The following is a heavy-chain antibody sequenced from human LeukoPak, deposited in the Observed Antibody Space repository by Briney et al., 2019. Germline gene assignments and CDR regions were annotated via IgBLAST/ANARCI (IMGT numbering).Heavy chain of an antibody. CDR3: TAHLLYCNTTDCAPRGLDP. Sequence: PGGSLRLSCAASGFSFSGSAIHWVRQTSGKGLEWIGRIRSQADSYATAYSVSVKGRFSISRDDSKNTAYLQMNSLRAEDTAVYYCTAHLLYCNTTDCAPRGLDPWGQGTLVTVSS. CDR1: GFSFSGSA. V-gene: IGHV3-73*01. CDR2: IRSQADSYAT. J-gene: IGHJ5*02. D-gene: IGHD2/OR15-2a*01.